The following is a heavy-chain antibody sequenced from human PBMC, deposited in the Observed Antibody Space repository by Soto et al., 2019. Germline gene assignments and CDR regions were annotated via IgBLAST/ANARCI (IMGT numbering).Heavy chain of an antibody. CDR2: INAGNGYT. Sequence: QVQLVQSGAEVKKPGASMKVSCRASGYTFTNYAIHWVRQAPGQRLEWMGWINAGNGYTKYSQRFQDRVTITRDTSWSGADTELNIIRSDDTAVYYGARDGAVAGTVSFDYCGRGAMGTVSS. D-gene: IGHD6-19*01. V-gene: IGHV1-3*01. CDR3: ARDGAVAGTVSFDY. CDR1: GYTFTNYA. J-gene: IGHJ4*02.